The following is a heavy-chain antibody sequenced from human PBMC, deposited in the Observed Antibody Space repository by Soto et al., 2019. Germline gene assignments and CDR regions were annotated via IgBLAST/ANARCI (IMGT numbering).Heavy chain of an antibody. CDR3: ASGFYGDYGYFDY. V-gene: IGHV4-59*08. Sequence: SETLSLTCTVSGGSISSYYWSRIRQPPGKGLEWIGYIYYSGSTNYNPSLKSRVTISVNTSKNQFSLKLSSVTAADTAVYYCASGFYGDYGYFDYWGQGTLVTVSS. J-gene: IGHJ4*02. CDR2: IYYSGST. CDR1: GGSISSYY. D-gene: IGHD4-17*01.